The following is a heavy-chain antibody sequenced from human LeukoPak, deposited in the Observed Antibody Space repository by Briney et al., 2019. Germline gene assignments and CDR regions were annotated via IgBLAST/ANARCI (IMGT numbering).Heavy chain of an antibody. CDR1: GGSFSDYY. V-gene: IGHV4-34*01. Sequence: SETLSLTCAVSGGSFSDYYWNWIRQSPGKGLEWIGEINHSGNTEFNPSLESRVTISVDTSKSQFSLKMSSMTAADTAVYWCASRASKRPLGYWGQGTLVTVS. CDR2: INHSGNT. D-gene: IGHD3-16*01. CDR3: ASRASKRPLGY. J-gene: IGHJ4*02.